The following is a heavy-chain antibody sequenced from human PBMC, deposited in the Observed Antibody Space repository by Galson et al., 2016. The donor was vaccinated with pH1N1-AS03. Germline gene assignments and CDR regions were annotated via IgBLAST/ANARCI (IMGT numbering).Heavy chain of an antibody. CDR1: GYIFTGFY. CDR2: INTDSGVT. CDR3: ARDPRGPCSSATCATTYYFGMDV. V-gene: IGHV1-2*04. Sequence: SVKVSCKASGYIFTGFYVHWVRQAPGQGLEWMGWINTDSGVTNYAQKFQAWVTMTGDTSISTAYLGLYGLKSDDTAVYYCARDPRGPCSSATCATTYYFGMDVWGQGTTVIVSS. D-gene: IGHD2/OR15-2a*01. J-gene: IGHJ6*02.